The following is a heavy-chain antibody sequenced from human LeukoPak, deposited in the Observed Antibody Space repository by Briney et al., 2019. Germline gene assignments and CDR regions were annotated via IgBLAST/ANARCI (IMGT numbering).Heavy chain of an antibody. J-gene: IGHJ6*02. Sequence: SVKVSCKASGGTFSSYAISWVRQAPGQGLEWMGRIIPILGIANYAQKFQGRVTITADKSTSTAYMELSSLRSEDTAVYYCARGRFNYGWGMDVWGQGTTVIVSS. CDR2: IIPILGIA. CDR3: ARGRFNYGWGMDV. CDR1: GGTFSSYA. V-gene: IGHV1-69*04. D-gene: IGHD5-18*01.